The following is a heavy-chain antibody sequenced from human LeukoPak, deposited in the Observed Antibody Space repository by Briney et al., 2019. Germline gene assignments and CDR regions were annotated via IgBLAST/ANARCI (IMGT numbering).Heavy chain of an antibody. Sequence: SETLSLTCTVSGASINGHYWSWVRQSPQKGLEWIGYISHTGYTKYNPFLKSRGTMSVDTSKKQFSLKLCSVTAADTAICYCARDQISINALDIWGQGTLVTVSS. D-gene: IGHD3-10*01. CDR1: GASINGHY. V-gene: IGHV4-59*11. CDR2: ISHTGYT. J-gene: IGHJ3*02. CDR3: ARDQISINALDI.